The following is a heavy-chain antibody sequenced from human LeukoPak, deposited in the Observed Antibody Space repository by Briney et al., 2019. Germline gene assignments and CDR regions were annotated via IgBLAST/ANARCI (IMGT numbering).Heavy chain of an antibody. CDR1: GFTFSDYY. CDR2: ISSSGSTI. V-gene: IGHV3-11*01. J-gene: IGHJ4*02. CDR3: AGDQGWAQVVPAAIFDY. D-gene: IGHD2-2*01. Sequence: GGSLRLSCAASGFTFSDYYMSWIRQAPGKGLEWVSYISSSGSTIYYADSVKGRFTISRDNAKNSLYLQMNSLRAEDTAVYYCAGDQGWAQVVPAAIFDYWGQGTLVTVSS.